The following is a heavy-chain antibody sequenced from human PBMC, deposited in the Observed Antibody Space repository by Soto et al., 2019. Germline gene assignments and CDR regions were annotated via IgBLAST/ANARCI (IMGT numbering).Heavy chain of an antibody. CDR1: GGSISSGGYY. V-gene: IGHV4-31*03. CDR3: SRATPCSGGSCYPSRYWFDP. Sequence: PSETLSLTCTVSGGSISSGGYYWSWIRQHPGKGLEWIGYIYYSGSTYYNPSLKNRVTKSVDTSKNQFSLKLSYVTAADTAMYYCSRATPCSGGSCYPSRYWFDPWGQGTLVTVSS. CDR2: IYYSGST. J-gene: IGHJ5*02. D-gene: IGHD2-15*01.